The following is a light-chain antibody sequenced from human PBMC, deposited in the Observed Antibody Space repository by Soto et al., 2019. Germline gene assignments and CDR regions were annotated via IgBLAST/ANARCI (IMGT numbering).Light chain of an antibody. J-gene: IGLJ1*01. CDR1: SSDVGGYNY. CDR3: CSYAGSYYV. V-gene: IGLV2-11*01. CDR2: DVS. Sequence: QSALTQPRSVSGSPGQSVTISCTGTSSDVGGYNYVSWYQQHPGKAPKLMIYDVSKRPSGVPDRFSGYKSGNTASLTIPGLQAEDEADYYCCSYAGSYYVFGTGTKLTVL.